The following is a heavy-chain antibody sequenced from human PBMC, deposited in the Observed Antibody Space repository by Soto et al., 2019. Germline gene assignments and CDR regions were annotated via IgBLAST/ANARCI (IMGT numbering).Heavy chain of an antibody. D-gene: IGHD2-21*01. V-gene: IGHV1-18*01. CDR2: ISAYNGNT. J-gene: IGHJ5*02. Sequence: ASVKVSCKXSGYTFSRYGIMWVRQAPGQGLEWMGWISAYNGNTNSAEKLRGRLTMTTDASTTTAYMELRSLRSDDTAIYYCARDQGFRVVINSNWFDPWGQGTLVTVSS. CDR1: GYTFSRYG. CDR3: ARDQGFRVVINSNWFDP.